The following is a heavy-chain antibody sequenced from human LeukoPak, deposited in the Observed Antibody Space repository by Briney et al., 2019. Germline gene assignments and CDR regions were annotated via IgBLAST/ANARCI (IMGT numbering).Heavy chain of an antibody. CDR2: INHDGSEK. V-gene: IGHV3-7*01. D-gene: IGHD3-22*01. CDR3: VRAVIVVSNY. CDR1: GFTFSSYW. J-gene: IGHJ4*02. Sequence: PGWSLRLSCAASGFTFSSYWMSWLRQAPGKVLEWVANINHDGSEKYSVDSVKGRFTISRANAKNSLYLQIVSLRAEDTALYYWVRAVIVVSNYWGQGTLVSV.